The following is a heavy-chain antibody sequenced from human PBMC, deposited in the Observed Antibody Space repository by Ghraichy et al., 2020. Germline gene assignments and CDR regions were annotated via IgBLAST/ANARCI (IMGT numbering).Heavy chain of an antibody. CDR2: INPNSGGT. J-gene: IGHJ5*02. Sequence: ASVKVSCKASGYTFTGYYMHWVRQAPGQGLEWMGRINPNSGGTNYAQKFQGRVTMTRDTSISTAYMELSRLRSDDTAVYYCARVRGIAAAGTRALWFDPWGQGTLVTVSS. D-gene: IGHD6-13*01. V-gene: IGHV1-2*06. CDR1: GYTFTGYY. CDR3: ARVRGIAAAGTRALWFDP.